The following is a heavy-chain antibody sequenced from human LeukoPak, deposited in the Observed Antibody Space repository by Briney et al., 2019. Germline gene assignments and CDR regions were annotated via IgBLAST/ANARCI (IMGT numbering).Heavy chain of an antibody. Sequence: ASVKVSCKVSGYTLTELSMHWVRQAPGKGLEWMGGFDPEDGETIYAQKLQGRVTMTEDTSTDTAYMELSSLRSEDTAVYYCAGATLTYSSSHYYYYYYMDVWGKGTTVTVSS. CDR2: FDPEDGET. CDR3: AGATLTYSSSHYYYYYYMDV. J-gene: IGHJ6*03. CDR1: GYTLTELS. V-gene: IGHV1-24*01. D-gene: IGHD6-6*01.